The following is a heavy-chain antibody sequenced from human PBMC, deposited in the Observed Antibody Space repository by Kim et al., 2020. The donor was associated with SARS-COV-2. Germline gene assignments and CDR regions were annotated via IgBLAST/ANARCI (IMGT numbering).Heavy chain of an antibody. D-gene: IGHD2-2*01. J-gene: IGHJ4*02. CDR1: GFSFSNYN. CDR3: ARRDVGYCGSTSCYHLDY. Sequence: GGSLRLSCAASGFSFSNYNMNWVSQAQGKGLEWVSSISSSSSYIYYADSVKGRFTISRDNAKNSLYLQMNSLRAEDTAVYYCARRDVGYCGSTSCYHLDYWGQGTLVTVSS. CDR2: ISSSSSYI. V-gene: IGHV3-21*01.